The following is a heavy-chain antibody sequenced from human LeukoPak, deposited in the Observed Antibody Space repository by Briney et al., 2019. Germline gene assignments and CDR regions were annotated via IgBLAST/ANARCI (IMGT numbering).Heavy chain of an antibody. Sequence: ASVTVSCKASGYTFTGYYMHWVRQAPGQGLEWMGWINPNSGGTNYAQKFQGWVTMTRDTSISTAYMELSRLRSDDTAIYYCAKDGGLGSSHGDYFDSWGQGTRVTVSS. D-gene: IGHD6-13*01. V-gene: IGHV1-2*04. CDR2: INPNSGGT. J-gene: IGHJ4*02. CDR1: GYTFTGYY. CDR3: AKDGGLGSSHGDYFDS.